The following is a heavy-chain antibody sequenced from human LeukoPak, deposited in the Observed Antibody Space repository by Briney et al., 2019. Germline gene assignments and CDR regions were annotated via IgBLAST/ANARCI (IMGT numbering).Heavy chain of an antibody. CDR1: GYSFTNYW. V-gene: IGHV5-51*01. CDR3: ARLQSSSSRYYYYYGMDV. CDR2: IYPVDSDT. J-gene: IGHJ6*02. D-gene: IGHD6-6*01. Sequence: AESLKISCKGSGYSFTNYWIAWVRQMPGKGLEWMGIIYPVDSDTRYSPSFQGQVTISADKSISTAYLQWSSLKASDTAMYYCARLQSSSSRYYYYYGMDVWGQGTTVTVSS.